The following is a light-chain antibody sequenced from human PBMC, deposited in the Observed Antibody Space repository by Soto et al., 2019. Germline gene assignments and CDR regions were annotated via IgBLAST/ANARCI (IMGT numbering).Light chain of an antibody. Sequence: QSVLTQPPSASGSPGQSVTISCTGTSSDVGGYNYVSWCQQHPGKAPKLMVYEVSKRPAGVPDRFSGSKSGNTASLMVSGLQAEDEADYYCKSYVAGNTVVFGGGTKLTVL. J-gene: IGLJ2*01. CDR1: SSDVGGYNY. V-gene: IGLV2-8*01. CDR2: EVS. CDR3: KSYVAGNTVV.